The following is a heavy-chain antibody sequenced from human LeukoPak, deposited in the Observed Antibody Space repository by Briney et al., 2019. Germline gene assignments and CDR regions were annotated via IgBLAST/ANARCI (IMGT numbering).Heavy chain of an antibody. CDR3: SLSVVVVPAAMLDY. V-gene: IGHV3-30*02. J-gene: IGHJ4*02. CDR2: IRYDGSNK. CDR1: GFTFSSYG. D-gene: IGHD2-2*01. Sequence: PGGSLRLSCAAPGFTFSSYGMHWVRQAPGKGLEWVAFIRYDGSNKYYADSVKGRFTISRDNSKNTLYLQMNSLRAEDTAVYYCSLSVVVVPAAMLDYWGQGTLVTVSS.